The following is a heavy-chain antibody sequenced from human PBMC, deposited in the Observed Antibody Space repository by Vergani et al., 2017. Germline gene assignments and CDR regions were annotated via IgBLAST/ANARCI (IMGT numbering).Heavy chain of an antibody. V-gene: IGHV4-34*01. CDR1: GGSFTSYH. J-gene: IGHJ6*03. D-gene: IGHD4-11*01. CDR2: IDHTGRP. CDR3: ARVNTETNSHLYYYYYMGF. Sequence: QVQLQQWGGGLLKPSETLSLTCVVNGGSFTSYHWTWIRQSPGEGLEWVGDIDHTGRPDYNPSLKSRLTMSVDKSRNQFSLTLNSVTATDTAIYFCARVNTETNSHLYYYYYMGFLGQGTAVTVS.